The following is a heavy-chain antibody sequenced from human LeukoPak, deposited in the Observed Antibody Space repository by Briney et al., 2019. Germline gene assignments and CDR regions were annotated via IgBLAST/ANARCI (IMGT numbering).Heavy chain of an antibody. D-gene: IGHD4-17*01. Sequence: GGSLRLSCAASGFTFSSYGMHWVRQAPGKGLEWVSYISSSGSTIYYADSVKGRFTISRDNAKNSLYLQMNSLRAEDTAVYYCARDRQVSATVTTGYYYYYGMDVWGQGTTVTVSS. CDR3: ARDRQVSATVTTGYYYYYGMDV. CDR2: ISSSGSTI. V-gene: IGHV3-48*04. CDR1: GFTFSSYG. J-gene: IGHJ6*02.